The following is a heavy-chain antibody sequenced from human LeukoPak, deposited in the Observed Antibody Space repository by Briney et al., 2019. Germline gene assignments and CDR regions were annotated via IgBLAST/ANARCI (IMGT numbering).Heavy chain of an antibody. CDR2: IYPGDSDT. Sequence: GESLKISCKGSGYSFTSYWIGWVRQMPGKGLEGMGIIYPGDSDTRYSPSFQGQVTISADKSISTAYLQWSSLKASDTAMYYCARGPANYYDSSGLPEAFDTWGQGTMVTVSS. D-gene: IGHD3-22*01. J-gene: IGHJ3*02. CDR3: ARGPANYYDSSGLPEAFDT. V-gene: IGHV5-51*01. CDR1: GYSFTSYW.